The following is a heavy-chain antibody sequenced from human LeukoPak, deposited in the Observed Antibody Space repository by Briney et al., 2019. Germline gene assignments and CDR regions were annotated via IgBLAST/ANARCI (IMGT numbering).Heavy chain of an antibody. V-gene: IGHV1-2*06. D-gene: IGHD2-2*01. CDR2: INPNSGDT. J-gene: IGHJ4*02. CDR3: ARDYCSSTSCLFDY. CDR1: GYTFTGYH. Sequence: ASVKVSCKASGYTFTGYHMHWVRQAPGQGLEWMGRINPNSGDTNYAQKFQGRVTMTRDTSISTAYVELSRLRSDDTAVYYCARDYCSSTSCLFDYWGQGALVTVSS.